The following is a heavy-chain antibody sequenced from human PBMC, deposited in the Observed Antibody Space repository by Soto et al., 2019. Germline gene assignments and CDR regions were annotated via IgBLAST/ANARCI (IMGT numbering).Heavy chain of an antibody. CDR2: INAGNGNT. V-gene: IGHV1-3*01. Sequence: ASVKVSCKASGYTFTSYAMHWVRQAPGQRLEWMGWINAGNGNTKYSQKFQDRVTISRDTSASTAYMELTSLRSEDTAVYYCARDTGDGTFDFWGQGTLVTVS. CDR1: GYTFTSYA. CDR3: ARDTGDGTFDF. D-gene: IGHD7-27*01. J-gene: IGHJ4*02.